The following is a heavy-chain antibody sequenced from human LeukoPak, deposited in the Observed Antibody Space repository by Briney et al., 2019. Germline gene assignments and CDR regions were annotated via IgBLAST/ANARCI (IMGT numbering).Heavy chain of an antibody. CDR1: GFAFSSFS. J-gene: IGHJ4*02. CDR2: ISSSTTYM. Sequence: GGSPRLSCAASGFAFSSFSMNWVRQAPGKGLEWVSSISSSTTYMYYADSVRGRFTISRDNAKSSLYLQMNSLRAEDTAVYYCGRGSVGFGELNYWGQGTLVTVSS. CDR3: GRGSVGFGELNY. D-gene: IGHD3-10*01. V-gene: IGHV3-21*01.